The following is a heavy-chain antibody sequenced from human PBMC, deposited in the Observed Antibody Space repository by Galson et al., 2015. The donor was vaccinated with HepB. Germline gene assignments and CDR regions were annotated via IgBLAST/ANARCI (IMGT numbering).Heavy chain of an antibody. V-gene: IGHV1-18*01. Sequence: SVKVSCKASGYTFTTYGFSWVRQAPGQGLEWMGRISAYNGNTDYAQNLQGRVTMTTDTSTSTAYMELRSLRSDDTAFYYCARGGVATIGGPTFDYWGQGTLVTVSS. CDR2: ISAYNGNT. CDR3: ARGGVATIGGPTFDY. D-gene: IGHD5-24*01. CDR1: GYTFTTYG. J-gene: IGHJ4*02.